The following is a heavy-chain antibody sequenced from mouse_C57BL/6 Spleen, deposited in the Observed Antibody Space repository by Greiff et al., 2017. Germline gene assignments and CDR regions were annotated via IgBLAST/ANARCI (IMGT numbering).Heavy chain of an antibody. CDR1: GFTFSDYG. CDR3: ARGKTDHACGYDMEC. CDR2: ISRGSSTS. D-gene: IGHD3-2*02. J-gene: IGHJ4*01. V-gene: IGHV5-17*01. Sequence: EVQLEESGGGLVKPGASLKLSCAASGFTFSDYGMHCFRRAPEKGLAWVAYISRGSSTSSYAGTVKGRVTISRDNAKNTLFLQLTSLRSEDTAMYYCARGKTDHACGYDMECWGQGASVTVAS.